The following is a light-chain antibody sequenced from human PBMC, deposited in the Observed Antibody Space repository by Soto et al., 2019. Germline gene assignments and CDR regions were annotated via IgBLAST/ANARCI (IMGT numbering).Light chain of an antibody. V-gene: IGLV2-14*01. CDR3: NSYTTSETYV. CDR1: NSDVGSYNR. J-gene: IGLJ1*01. CDR2: DVN. Sequence: QSVLTQPASVSGSPGQSITISCTGTNSDVGSYNRVSWYQQPPGTAPKLTIYDVNNRPPGVSYRFSGSKSGNTASPTISGLQAEDEADYYCNSYTTSETYVFGTGTKVTVL.